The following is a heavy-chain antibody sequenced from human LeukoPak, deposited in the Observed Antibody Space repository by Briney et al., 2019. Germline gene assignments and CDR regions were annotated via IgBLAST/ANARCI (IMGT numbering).Heavy chain of an antibody. J-gene: IGHJ4*02. D-gene: IGHD2-15*01. CDR1: GYSFTGSF. Sequence: ASVKVSCKASGYSFTGSFIFWMRQAPGQGLECMGWLNTDNGGVKYAQKFQGRVTMTTDTSISTAYMELRGLRSDDTAAYYCARDGRTCSGDSCYSFFDYWGQGTLVSVSS. CDR3: ARDGRTCSGDSCYSFFDY. V-gene: IGHV1-2*02. CDR2: LNTDNGGV.